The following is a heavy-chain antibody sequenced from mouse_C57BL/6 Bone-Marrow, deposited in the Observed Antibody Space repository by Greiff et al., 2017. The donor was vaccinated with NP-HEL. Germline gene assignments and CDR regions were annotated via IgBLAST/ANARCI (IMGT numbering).Heavy chain of an antibody. J-gene: IGHJ4*01. CDR1: GFTFSDAW. Sequence: EVKLMESGGGLVQPGGSMKLSCAASGFTFSDAWMDWVHQSPEKGLEWVAEIRNKANNHATYYAESVKGRFTISRDDSKSSVYLQMNSLRAEDTGIYYCTRDGYSGNYAMDYWGQGTSVTVSS. V-gene: IGHV6-6*01. D-gene: IGHD2-3*01. CDR2: IRNKANNHAT. CDR3: TRDGYSGNYAMDY.